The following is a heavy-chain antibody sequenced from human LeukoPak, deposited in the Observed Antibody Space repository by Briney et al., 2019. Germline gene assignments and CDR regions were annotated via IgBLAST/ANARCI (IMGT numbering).Heavy chain of an antibody. J-gene: IGHJ4*02. CDR1: GGSITSYY. Sequence: PSETLSLTCTVSGGSITSYYWNWIRQPPRKGLEWIGYIYYSGSTNYNPSLKSRVTISVDTSKNHFSLKLSSVTAADTAVYYCARAQCDWGRGANCDIEGNNYFDYWGQGTLVTVSS. CDR2: IYYSGST. V-gene: IGHV4-59*01. D-gene: IGHD4/OR15-4a*01. CDR3: ARAQCDWGRGANCDIEGNNYFDY.